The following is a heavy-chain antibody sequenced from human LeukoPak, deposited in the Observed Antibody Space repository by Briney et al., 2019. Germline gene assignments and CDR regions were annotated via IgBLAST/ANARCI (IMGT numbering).Heavy chain of an antibody. CDR3: AREGIVVVGTDWFDP. D-gene: IGHD6-13*01. CDR2: IYYSGGT. CDR1: GGSISSYY. Sequence: SETLSLTCTVSGGSISSYYWSWIRQPPGKGLEWIGYIYYSGGTNYNPSLKSRVTISVDTSKNQFSLKLSSVTAADTAVYYCAREGIVVVGTDWFDPWGQGTLVTVSS. V-gene: IGHV4-59*01. J-gene: IGHJ5*02.